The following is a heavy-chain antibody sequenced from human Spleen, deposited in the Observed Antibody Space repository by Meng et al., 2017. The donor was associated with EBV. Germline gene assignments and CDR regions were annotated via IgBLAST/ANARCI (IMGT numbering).Heavy chain of an antibody. CDR1: GYTFTSYY. J-gene: IGHJ5*01. D-gene: IGHD3-10*01. CDR3: ARSSEWNWFDS. Sequence: QVQLVQSGAEVKKPGASVKVSCKASGYTFTSYYMHWVRQAPGQGLEWMGIINPIGGYTDFAQNFQGRVTVTSDTSTTTVFMELASLRYEDTAVYFCARSSEWNWFDSWGQGTLVTVSS. CDR2: INPIGGYT. V-gene: IGHV1-46*01.